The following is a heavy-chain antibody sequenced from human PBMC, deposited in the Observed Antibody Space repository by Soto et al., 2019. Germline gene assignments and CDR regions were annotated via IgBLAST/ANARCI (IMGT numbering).Heavy chain of an antibody. D-gene: IGHD6-19*01. CDR2: IYSGGNT. CDR3: ARPVAEAYSEAFDI. V-gene: IGHV3-66*01. J-gene: IGHJ3*02. CDR1: GFTVSTNN. Sequence: QVVESGGGLVHSGGSLRLSCAASGFTVSTNNMNWVRQAPGKGLEWVSVIYSGGNTYYTDSVKGRFIVSRDNSKNAVFLQMNILRDDDTAVYYCARPVAEAYSEAFDIWGQGTMVTVSS.